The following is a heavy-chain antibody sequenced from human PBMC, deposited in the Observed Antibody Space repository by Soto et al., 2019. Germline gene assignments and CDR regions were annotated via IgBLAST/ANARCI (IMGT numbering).Heavy chain of an antibody. CDR3: ARRARPDFYYLDV. J-gene: IGHJ6*03. V-gene: IGHV3-64*01. D-gene: IGHD6-6*01. CDR1: GFTFSRYA. Sequence: GGSLGLSCAASGFTFSRYAMNWVRQAPGKGLEYVSGISSNGVGTYYANSVQGRFTISRDNSKNTVYLQMGSLRPEDMAVYYCARRARPDFYYLDVWGKGTTVSVSS. CDR2: ISSNGVGT.